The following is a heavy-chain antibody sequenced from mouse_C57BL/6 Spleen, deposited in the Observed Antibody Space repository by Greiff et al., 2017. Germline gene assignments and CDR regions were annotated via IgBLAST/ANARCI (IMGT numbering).Heavy chain of an antibody. V-gene: IGHV1-80*01. CDR2: IYPGDGDT. CDR3: ARCYYYGSSIYWYFDV. D-gene: IGHD1-1*01. J-gene: IGHJ1*03. CDR1: GYAFSSYW. Sequence: VQLVESGAELVKPGASVKISCKASGYAFSSYWMNWVKQRPGKGLEWIGQIYPGDGDTNYNGKFKGKATLTADKSSSTAYMQLSSLTSEDSAVYFCARCYYYGSSIYWYFDVWGTGTTVTVSS.